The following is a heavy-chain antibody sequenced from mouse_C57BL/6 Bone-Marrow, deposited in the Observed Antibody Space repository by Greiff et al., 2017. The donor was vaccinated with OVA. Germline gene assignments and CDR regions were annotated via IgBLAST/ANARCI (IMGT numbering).Heavy chain of an antibody. CDR1: GFNIKDDY. CDR2: IDPETGDT. Sequence: EVQLQQSGAELVRPGASVKLSCTASGFNIKDDYMHWVKQRPEQGLEWIGWIDPETGDTEYASKFQGKATITADTSSNTAYLQLSSLTSEDTAVYYCTTGWLPRFAYWGQGTLVTVSA. J-gene: IGHJ3*01. D-gene: IGHD2-3*01. CDR3: TTGWLPRFAY. V-gene: IGHV14-4*01.